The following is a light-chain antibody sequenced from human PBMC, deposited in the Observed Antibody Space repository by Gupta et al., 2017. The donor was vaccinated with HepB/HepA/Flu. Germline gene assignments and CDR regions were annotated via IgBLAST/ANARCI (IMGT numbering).Light chain of an antibody. J-gene: IGLJ3*02. CDR3: EEWDANLNGLR. V-gene: IGLV1-44*01. CDR2: MTD. Sequence: QSVLSQPPSVSRPPGQRVIISCSGSRSNIESNTVNWYQHLPGTATKRLILMTDQRPSGAPDRFSGSKAGTSDSPATRGLKSEEEADDDGEEWDANLNGLRFGGGTKLIVL. CDR1: RSNIESNT.